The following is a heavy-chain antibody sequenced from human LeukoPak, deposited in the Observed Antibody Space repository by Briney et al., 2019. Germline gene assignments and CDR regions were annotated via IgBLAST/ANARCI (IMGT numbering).Heavy chain of an antibody. CDR1: GFTFSTYW. CDR2: TNTDETTI. D-gene: IGHD1-7*01. J-gene: IGHJ4*02. Sequence: GGSLRLSCAASGFTFSTYWMHWVRQAPGEGLAWVSRTNTDETTISYADSVKGRFTISRDNAKNTLYLQMNSLRAEDTAVYYCTTAGNYRFDNWGQGTLVTVSS. CDR3: TTAGNYRFDN. V-gene: IGHV3-74*01.